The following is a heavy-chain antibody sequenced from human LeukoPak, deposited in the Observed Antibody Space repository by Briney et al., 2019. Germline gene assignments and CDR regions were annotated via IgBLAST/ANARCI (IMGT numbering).Heavy chain of an antibody. CDR2: LFYNEDA. J-gene: IGHJ4*02. D-gene: IGHD4-17*01. CDR3: DKGETVTTSPFDH. V-gene: IGHV4-59*07. Sequence: PSDTLPLTCAVPGGSMSHLHWNWFRQPPGKGLEWIGSLFYNEDAKYNPSVKSRVTMSIDTSKSHFSLRLTSVTAADTAVYYCDKGETVTTSPFDHWGQGLLVTVSS. CDR1: GGSMSHLH.